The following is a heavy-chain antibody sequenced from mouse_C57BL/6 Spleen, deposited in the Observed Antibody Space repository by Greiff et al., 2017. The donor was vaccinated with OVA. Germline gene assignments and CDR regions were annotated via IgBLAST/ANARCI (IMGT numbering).Heavy chain of an antibody. J-gene: IGHJ2*01. D-gene: IGHD1-1*01. CDR1: GYSITSGYY. Sequence: EVQLQESGPGLVKPSQSLSLTCSVTGYSITSGYYWNWIRQFPGNKLEWMGYISYDGSNNYNPSLKNRISITRDTSKNQFFLKLNSVTTEDTATYYCAREGDYYGSSSFDYWGQGTTLTVSS. CDR3: AREGDYYGSSSFDY. CDR2: ISYDGSN. V-gene: IGHV3-6*01.